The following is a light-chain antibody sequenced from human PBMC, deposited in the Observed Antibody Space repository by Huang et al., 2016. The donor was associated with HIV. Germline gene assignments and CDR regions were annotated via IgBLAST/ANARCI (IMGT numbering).Light chain of an antibody. J-gene: IGKJ3*01. CDR1: QSVSSSY. CDR2: GAS. CDR3: QQYGSSRIFT. Sequence: EIVLTQSPGTLSVSPGERATLSCRASQSVSSSYLAWYQQKPGQAPRLLTYGASSRATGIPDRCSGSGSGTDFTLTISRLEPEDFAVYYCQQYGSSRIFTFGPGTKVDIK. V-gene: IGKV3-20*01.